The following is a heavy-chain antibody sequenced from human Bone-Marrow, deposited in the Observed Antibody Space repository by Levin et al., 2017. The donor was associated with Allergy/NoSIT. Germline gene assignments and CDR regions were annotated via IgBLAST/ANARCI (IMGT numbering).Heavy chain of an antibody. J-gene: IGHJ4*02. D-gene: IGHD3-22*01. CDR1: GGSVRTSY. V-gene: IGHV4-59*02. Sequence: ASETLSLTCSVTGGSVRTSYWSWIRQPPGAGLEWIGYIYNTGSVDYNPSLRSRVTISIDTSKNQFSLRLKSVTAADTAVYYCAGQVSWLTSFDSWGQGTLVTVS. CDR2: IYNTGSV. CDR3: AGQVSWLTSFDS.